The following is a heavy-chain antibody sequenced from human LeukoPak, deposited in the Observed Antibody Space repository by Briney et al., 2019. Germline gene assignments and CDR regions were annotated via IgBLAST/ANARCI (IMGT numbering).Heavy chain of an antibody. CDR2: ISGSGGST. CDR3: AKTMGSGSYYMTRIDY. J-gene: IGHJ4*02. CDR1: GFTFSSYA. D-gene: IGHD3-10*01. Sequence: GGSLRLSCAASGFTFSSYAMSWVRQAPGKGLEWVSAISGSGGSTYYADSVKGRFTISRDNSKNTLYLQMNSLRAEDTAVYYCAKTMGSGSYYMTRIDYWGQGTLVIASS. V-gene: IGHV3-23*01.